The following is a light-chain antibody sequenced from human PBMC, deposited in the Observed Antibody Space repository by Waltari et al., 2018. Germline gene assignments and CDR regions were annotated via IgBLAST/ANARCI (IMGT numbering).Light chain of an antibody. Sequence: DIQMTQSPSSLSASVGDRVTITCRASQSISSYLNWYQQKPGKAPKLLIYAASSLQSGVPSRFSGSGSGTEFTLTISSLQIEDFATYYCQQSYTTPYTFGQGTKLEIK. CDR3: QQSYTTPYT. J-gene: IGKJ2*01. CDR1: QSISSY. CDR2: AAS. V-gene: IGKV1-39*01.